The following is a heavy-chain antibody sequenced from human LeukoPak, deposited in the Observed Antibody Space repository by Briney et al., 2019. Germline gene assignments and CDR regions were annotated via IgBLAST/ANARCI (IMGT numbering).Heavy chain of an antibody. J-gene: IGHJ4*02. D-gene: IGHD1-26*01. CDR3: ARDRGSYGNPYFFDY. CDR1: GFTFSSYS. Sequence: PGGSLRLSCAGSGFTFSSYSMNWVRQAPGKGLEWVSSISSSSSYIYYADSVKGRFTISRDNAKNSLYLQMNSLRAEDTAVYFCARDRGSYGNPYFFDYWGQGTLVTASS. V-gene: IGHV3-21*01. CDR2: ISSSSSYI.